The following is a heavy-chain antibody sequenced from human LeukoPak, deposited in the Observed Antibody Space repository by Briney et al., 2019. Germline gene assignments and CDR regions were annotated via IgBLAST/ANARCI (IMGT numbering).Heavy chain of an antibody. CDR1: GFSFNMFS. Sequence: GGSLRLSCAASGFSFNMFSMNWVRQAPGKGLEWVSSISGRGRLIWYADSVKGRSTISRDNANNTLHLHLTGLRGDDTAVYYCVREASHVFDFWGQGTMVTVSS. CDR3: VREASHVFDF. CDR2: ISGRGRLI. J-gene: IGHJ3*01. V-gene: IGHV3-21*01.